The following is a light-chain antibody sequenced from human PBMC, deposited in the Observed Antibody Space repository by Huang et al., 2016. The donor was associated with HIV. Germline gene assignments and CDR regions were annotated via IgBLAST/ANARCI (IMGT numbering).Light chain of an antibody. Sequence: DIVMTQSPDSLAVSLGERATINCKSSQSVLYSSNNKNYLAWYQQKPGQPPKLHIYWAANRESGVPDRFSGSGSGTDFTLTSSSLQAEDVAVYYCQQYYSTLTFGGGTKVEIK. CDR3: QQYYSTLT. V-gene: IGKV4-1*01. CDR1: QSVLYSSNNKNY. CDR2: WAA. J-gene: IGKJ4*01.